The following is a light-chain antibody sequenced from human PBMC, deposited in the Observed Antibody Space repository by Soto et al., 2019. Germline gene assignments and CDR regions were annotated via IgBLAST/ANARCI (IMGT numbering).Light chain of an antibody. CDR3: QQANSFPIT. Sequence: IQWTQYPSSLSSSAGDRVTITCRASQDIAIYLAWYQQKPGEAPKLLIYAASTLYGGVPSRFSGSGSGTDFTLTISSLQPDDFATYYCQQANSFPITFGQGTRLEIK. J-gene: IGKJ5*01. CDR2: AAS. V-gene: IGKV1-9*01. CDR1: QDIAIY.